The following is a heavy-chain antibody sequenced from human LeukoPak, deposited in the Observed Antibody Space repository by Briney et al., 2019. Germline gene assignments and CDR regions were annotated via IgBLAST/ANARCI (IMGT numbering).Heavy chain of an antibody. Sequence: PGGSLRLSCAASGFTFNTYSMNWVRQAPGKGLEWVSSISSRSTYIYHADSVKGRFTISRDNAKNSLFLQMNSLRAEDTAVYFCVKSTRAVMAMMDVWGKGTTVTVSS. CDR1: GFTFNTYS. D-gene: IGHD3-16*01. CDR2: ISSRSTYI. J-gene: IGHJ6*04. CDR3: VKSTRAVMAMMDV. V-gene: IGHV3-21*01.